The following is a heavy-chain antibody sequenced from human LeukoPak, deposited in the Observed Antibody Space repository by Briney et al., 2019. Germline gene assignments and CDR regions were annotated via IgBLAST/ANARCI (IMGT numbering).Heavy chain of an antibody. Sequence: GSSVKVSCKASGGTFRSYTISWVRQAPGQGLEWMGGIIPIFGTANYAQKFQGRVTITADESTSTAYMELSSLRSEDTAVYYCARENPLVEGFDYWGQGTLVTVSS. CDR1: GGTFRSYT. CDR2: IIPIFGTA. V-gene: IGHV1-69*01. D-gene: IGHD6-13*01. CDR3: ARENPLVEGFDY. J-gene: IGHJ4*02.